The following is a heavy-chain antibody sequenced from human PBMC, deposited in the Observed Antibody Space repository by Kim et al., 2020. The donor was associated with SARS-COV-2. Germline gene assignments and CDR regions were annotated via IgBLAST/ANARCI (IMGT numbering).Heavy chain of an antibody. CDR1: GYSFTSYW. CDR3: ARQGGGYYDSSGHDAFDI. D-gene: IGHD3-22*01. V-gene: IGHV5-51*01. CDR2: IYPGDSDT. J-gene: IGHJ3*02. Sequence: GESLKISCKGSGYSFTSYWIGWVRQMPGKGLEWMGIIYPGDSDTRYSPSFQGQVTISADKSISTAYLQWSSLKASDTAMYYCARQGGGYYDSSGHDAFDIWGQGTMVTVSS.